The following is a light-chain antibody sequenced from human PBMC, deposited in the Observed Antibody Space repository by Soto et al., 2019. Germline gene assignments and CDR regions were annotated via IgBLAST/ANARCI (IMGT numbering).Light chain of an antibody. V-gene: IGKV3-11*01. Sequence: EIMVKLSPATLSLSPGERATLSCRASQSVSSYLAWYQQKPGQAPRLLIYDASNRASGIPARFSGSGSGTDFTLTISSLQPEDFATYYCQLSYSLLITFGQGRILEI. CDR1: QSVSSY. CDR3: QLSYSLLIT. CDR2: DAS. J-gene: IGKJ5*01.